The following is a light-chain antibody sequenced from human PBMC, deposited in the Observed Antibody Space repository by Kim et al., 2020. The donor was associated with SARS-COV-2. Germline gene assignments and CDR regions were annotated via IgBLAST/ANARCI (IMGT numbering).Light chain of an antibody. Sequence: DIVMTQSPDSLAVSLGERAIINCKSSQSVLYSSNNKNHLAWYQQKPGQPPKLLIYWASTRESGVPDRFSGGGSGTEFTLTISSLQAEDVAVYYCQQYYGTPLTFGPGTKVDIK. CDR1: QSVLYSSNNKNH. J-gene: IGKJ3*01. V-gene: IGKV4-1*01. CDR2: WAS. CDR3: QQYYGTPLT.